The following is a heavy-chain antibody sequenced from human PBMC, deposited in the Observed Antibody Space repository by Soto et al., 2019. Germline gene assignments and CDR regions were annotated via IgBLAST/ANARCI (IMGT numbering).Heavy chain of an antibody. CDR1: GFTFNTYG. CDR3: ARVKLERQAFDY. D-gene: IGHD1-1*01. V-gene: IGHV3-33*08. CDR2: IWYDGSNK. Sequence: PGGSLRLSCAASGFTFNTYGMHWVRQAPGKGLEWVAVIWYDGSNKYYADSVKGRFTISRDNSKNTLYLQMNSLRAEDTAVYYCARVKLERQAFDYWGQGTLVTVSS. J-gene: IGHJ4*02.